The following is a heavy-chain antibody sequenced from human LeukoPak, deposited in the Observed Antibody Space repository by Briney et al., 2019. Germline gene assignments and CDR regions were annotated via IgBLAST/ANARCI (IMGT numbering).Heavy chain of an antibody. CDR2: ISWNSGSI. CDR1: GFTFDDYA. Sequence: GGSLRLSCAASGFTFDDYAMHWVRQAPGKGLEWVSGISWNSGSIGYADSVKGRFTISRDNAKSSLYLQMNSLRAEDTALYYCAKDGGYDSSGRYYFDYWGQGTLVTVPS. J-gene: IGHJ4*02. V-gene: IGHV3-9*01. D-gene: IGHD3-22*01. CDR3: AKDGGYDSSGRYYFDY.